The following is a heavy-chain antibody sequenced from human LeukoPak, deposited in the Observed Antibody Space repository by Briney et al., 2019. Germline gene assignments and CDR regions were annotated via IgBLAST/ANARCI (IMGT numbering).Heavy chain of an antibody. J-gene: IGHJ3*02. D-gene: IGHD6-13*01. CDR3: ARAVPAPGTPENAFDI. V-gene: IGHV3-30*04. CDR2: ISRDGTLQ. CDR1: GFTFDAYA. Sequence: PGGSLRLSCAASGFTFDAYAMHWVRQAPGEGLEWVAVISRDGTLQYYADSVKGRLTISRDNSQSTLYLHMNSLSTEDTALYYCARAVPAPGTPENAFDIWGQGTMVTVSS.